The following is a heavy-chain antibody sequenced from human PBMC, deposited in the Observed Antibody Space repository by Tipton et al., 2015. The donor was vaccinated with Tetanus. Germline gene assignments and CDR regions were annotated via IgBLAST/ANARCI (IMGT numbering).Heavy chain of an antibody. J-gene: IGHJ5*02. CDR2: MNSETDVT. V-gene: IGHV3-53*01. CDR1: GFTVSSNF. D-gene: IGHD5-12*01. Sequence: SLRLSCAASGFTVSSNFMSWVRQAPGKGLEWVSLMNSETDVTTYAKSVKGRFTMSTDNPKNILYLQMKSLTPEDTGVFYCATGRYSPSGSWGQGTLVTVSS. CDR3: ATGRYSPSGS.